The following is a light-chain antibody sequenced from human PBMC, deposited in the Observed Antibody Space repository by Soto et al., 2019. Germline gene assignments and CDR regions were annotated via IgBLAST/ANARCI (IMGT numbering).Light chain of an antibody. CDR2: DAS. J-gene: IGKJ1*01. CDR1: QSLNSL. Sequence: DIQMTQSPSTLSASVGDRVTITCRASQSLNSLLAWYQQKPGRAPKLLIYDASNLESGVPSRFSGSGSGTEFTLTISSLQTDDFATYYCQQYNSYSSWTFGQGTKVDI. CDR3: QQYNSYSSWT. V-gene: IGKV1-5*01.